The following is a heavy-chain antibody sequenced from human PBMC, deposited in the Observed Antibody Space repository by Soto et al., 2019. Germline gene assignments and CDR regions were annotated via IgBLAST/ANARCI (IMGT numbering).Heavy chain of an antibody. Sequence: SETLSLTCAVYGGSFSGYYWSWIRQPPGKGLEWIGEINHSGSTNYNPSLKSRVTISVDTSKNQFSLKLSSVTAADTAVYYCARTSAPKSRREPGKRLDYWGQGTLVTVSS. J-gene: IGHJ4*02. V-gene: IGHV4-34*01. CDR2: INHSGST. CDR3: ARTSAPKSRREPGKRLDY. CDR1: GGSFSGYY.